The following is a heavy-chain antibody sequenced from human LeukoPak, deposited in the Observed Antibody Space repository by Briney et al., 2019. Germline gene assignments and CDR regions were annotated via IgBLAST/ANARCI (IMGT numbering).Heavy chain of an antibody. Sequence: SETLSLTCTVSGGSISSGDYYWSWIRQPPGKGLEWIGYIYYSGSTYYNPSLKSRVTISVDTSKNQFSLKLSSVTAADTAVYYCAREGTAYYDFWSGPFDHWGQGTLVTVSS. CDR2: IYYSGST. V-gene: IGHV4-30-4*01. CDR3: AREGTAYYDFWSGPFDH. J-gene: IGHJ4*02. D-gene: IGHD3-3*01. CDR1: GGSISSGDYY.